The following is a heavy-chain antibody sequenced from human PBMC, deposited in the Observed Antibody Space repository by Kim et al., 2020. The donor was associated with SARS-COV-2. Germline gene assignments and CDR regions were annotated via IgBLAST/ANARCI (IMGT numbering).Heavy chain of an antibody. D-gene: IGHD2-15*01. CDR3: ARDRRGYCSGGSCPRKYYYYYYGMDV. J-gene: IGHJ6*02. CDR2: ISYDGSNK. V-gene: IGHV3-30*04. CDR1: GFTFSSYA. Sequence: GGSLRLSCAASGFTFSSYAMHWVRQAPGKGLEWVAVISYDGSNKYYADSVKGRFTISRDNSKNTLYLQMNSLRAEDTAVYYCARDRRGYCSGGSCPRKYYYYYYGMDVWGQGTPVTVSS.